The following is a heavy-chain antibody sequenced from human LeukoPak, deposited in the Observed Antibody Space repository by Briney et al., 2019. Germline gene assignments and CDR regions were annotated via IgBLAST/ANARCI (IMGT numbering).Heavy chain of an antibody. J-gene: IGHJ6*03. CDR1: GGTFSSYA. V-gene: IGHV1-69*06. Sequence: GASVKVSCKASGGTFSSYAISWVRQAPGRGLEWMGGIIPIFGTANYAQKSQGRVTITADKSTSTAYMELSSLRSEDTAVYYCAGNWNRHYYYYYMDVWGKGTTVTVSS. CDR3: AGNWNRHYYYYYMDV. CDR2: IIPIFGTA. D-gene: IGHD1-1*01.